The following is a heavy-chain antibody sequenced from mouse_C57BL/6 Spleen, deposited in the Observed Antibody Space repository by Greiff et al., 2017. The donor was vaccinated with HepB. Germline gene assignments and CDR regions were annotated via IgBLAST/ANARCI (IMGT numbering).Heavy chain of an antibody. Sequence: EVQLQQSGTVLARPGASVKMSCKTSGYTFTSYWMHWVKQRPGQGLEWIGAIYPGNSDTSYNQKFKGKAKLTAVTSASTAYMELSSLTNEDSAVYYCTVYGSGLAWFAYWGQGTLVTVSA. V-gene: IGHV1-5*01. CDR2: IYPGNSDT. D-gene: IGHD1-1*01. CDR3: TVYGSGLAWFAY. CDR1: GYTFTSYW. J-gene: IGHJ3*01.